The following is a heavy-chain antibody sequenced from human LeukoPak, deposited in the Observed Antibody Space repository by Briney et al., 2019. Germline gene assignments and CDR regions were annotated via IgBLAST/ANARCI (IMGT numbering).Heavy chain of an antibody. D-gene: IGHD6-6*01. J-gene: IGHJ4*02. Sequence: GGSLRLSCAASGFTFSSYAMHWVRQAPGKGLEYVSGISTNGGTTYYANSVKGRFTISRDNSKNTLSLQMGSLRAEDMAVYYCAREWAIAARPLDYWGQGTLVTVSS. V-gene: IGHV3-64*01. CDR3: AREWAIAARPLDY. CDR2: ISTNGGTT. CDR1: GFTFSSYA.